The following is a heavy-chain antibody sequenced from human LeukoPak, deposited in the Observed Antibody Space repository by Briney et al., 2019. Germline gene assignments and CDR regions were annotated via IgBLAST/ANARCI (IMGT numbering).Heavy chain of an antibody. J-gene: IGHJ4*02. V-gene: IGHV3-23*01. D-gene: IGHD4-23*01. CDR1: GFTFSTYA. Sequence: GGSLRLSCVASGFTFSTYAMTWVRQARGKGLEWVSVISGSGRSGTNYADSVKGRFTISRDNSKNTLYLQMNSLRVEDTAIYYCAKAPGGGNWNWGQGTLVTVSS. CDR3: AKAPGGGNWN. CDR2: ISGSGRSGT.